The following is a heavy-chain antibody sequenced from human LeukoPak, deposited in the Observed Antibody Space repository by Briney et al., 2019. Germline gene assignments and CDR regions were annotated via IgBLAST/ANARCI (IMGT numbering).Heavy chain of an antibody. J-gene: IGHJ4*02. CDR3: ARVRDYYASSDYSDY. D-gene: IGHD3-22*01. V-gene: IGHV1-18*04. CDR1: GYTFTSYY. CDR2: ISGYNAKT. Sequence: ASVKVPCKTSGYTFTSYYVSWVRQAPGQGLEWMGWISGYNAKTKYVQKFQGRITMTIDTSTTTAYMELRSLTSDDTAVYYCARVRDYYASSDYSDYWGQGTLVTVSS.